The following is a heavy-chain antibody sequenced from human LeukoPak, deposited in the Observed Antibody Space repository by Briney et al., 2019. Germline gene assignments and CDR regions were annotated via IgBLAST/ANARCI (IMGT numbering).Heavy chain of an antibody. V-gene: IGHV3-23*01. Sequence: QPGGSLRLSCAASGFTFSNYGMSWVRQAPGKGLEWVSAIRSSGDKTYYADSVKGRFAISRDNSKNTLYLQMNSLRAEDTAIYYCAREGVVGAAENHYDYWGQGSLVTVSS. CDR2: IRSSGDKT. CDR3: AREGVVGAAENHYDY. J-gene: IGHJ4*02. D-gene: IGHD1-26*01. CDR1: GFTFSNYG.